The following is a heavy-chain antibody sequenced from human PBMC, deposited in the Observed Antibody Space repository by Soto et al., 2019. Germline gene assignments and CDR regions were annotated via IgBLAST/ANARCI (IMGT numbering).Heavy chain of an antibody. Sequence: SETLSLTCPVSGGSISSYYLSWIRQPPGKGLEWIGYIYYSGSTNYNPSLKSRVTISVDTSKNQFSLKLSSVTAADTAVYYCARDRDFEGTPGAFDIWGQGTMVT. J-gene: IGHJ3*02. D-gene: IGHD3-9*01. CDR3: ARDRDFEGTPGAFDI. CDR2: IYYSGST. CDR1: GGSISSYY. V-gene: IGHV4-59*01.